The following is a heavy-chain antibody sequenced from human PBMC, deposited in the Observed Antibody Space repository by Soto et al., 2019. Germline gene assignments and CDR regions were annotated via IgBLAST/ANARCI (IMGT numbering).Heavy chain of an antibody. D-gene: IGHD5-18*01. J-gene: IGHJ6*02. Sequence: GGSLRLSCAIFESTVSRDWMNWVRQAPGKGLEWVAHINQDGSEKYYADSVKGRFTISRDNSRNTLYLQMNSLRAEDTAVYYCTRIQLWPPYYYYYGMDVWGQGTTVTVSS. CDR1: ESTVSRDW. CDR3: TRIQLWPPYYYYYGMDV. V-gene: IGHV3-7*01. CDR2: INQDGSEK.